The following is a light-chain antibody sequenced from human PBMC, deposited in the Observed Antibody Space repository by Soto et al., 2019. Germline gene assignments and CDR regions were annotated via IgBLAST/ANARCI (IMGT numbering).Light chain of an antibody. V-gene: IGKV3-15*01. CDR2: GAS. CDR3: QQRSNWPGLT. Sequence: EIVMTQSPATLSVSPGERATLSCRASQSVNTNLAWYQQKPGQAPRLLIYGASTRATGIPARFSGSGSGTECTLAISSLQSEDFAVYYCQQRSNWPGLTFGGGTKVEIK. J-gene: IGKJ4*01. CDR1: QSVNTN.